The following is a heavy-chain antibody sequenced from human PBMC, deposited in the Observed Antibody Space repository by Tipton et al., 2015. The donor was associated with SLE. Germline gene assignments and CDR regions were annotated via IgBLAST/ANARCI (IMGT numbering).Heavy chain of an antibody. CDR1: GYSISSGFY. D-gene: IGHD3-10*01. V-gene: IGHV4-38-2*02. CDR2: IYRSGST. CDR3: ARNYFDSGGYSTGY. J-gene: IGHJ4*02. Sequence: TLSLTCTVSGYSISSGFYWAWIRQPPGRGLEWIGSIYRSGSTFYNPSLKSRLTISVDTSKNQFSLKLSSVTATDTAVYYCARNYFDSGGYSTGYWGQGTLVTVSS.